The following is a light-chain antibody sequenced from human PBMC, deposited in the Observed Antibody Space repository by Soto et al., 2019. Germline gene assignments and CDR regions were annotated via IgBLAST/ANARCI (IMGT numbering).Light chain of an antibody. CDR2: QVS. CDR1: QSLAYIDGNTY. Sequence: DVVMTQSPLSLPVTLGQPASISCRSSQSLAYIDGNTYLNWFHQRPGQSPRRLIYQVSNRDSGVPDKFSGSGSGTDFTLKISRVEADDVGVYYCMEGTHSPPYTFGQGTKLEIK. CDR3: MEGTHSPPYT. J-gene: IGKJ2*01. V-gene: IGKV2-30*01.